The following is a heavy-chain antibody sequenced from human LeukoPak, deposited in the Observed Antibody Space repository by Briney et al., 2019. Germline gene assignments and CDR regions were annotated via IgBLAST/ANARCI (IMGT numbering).Heavy chain of an antibody. V-gene: IGHV3-21*01. Sequence: GGSLRLSCAASGFTFSTYSMSWVRQAPGKGLEWVSSISSSSSYIYYADSVKGRFTISRDNAKNSLYLQMNSLRAEDTAVYYWARDRGVAGLFDYWGQGILVTVSS. CDR2: ISSSSSYI. CDR3: ARDRGVAGLFDY. J-gene: IGHJ4*02. CDR1: GFTFSTYS. D-gene: IGHD6-19*01.